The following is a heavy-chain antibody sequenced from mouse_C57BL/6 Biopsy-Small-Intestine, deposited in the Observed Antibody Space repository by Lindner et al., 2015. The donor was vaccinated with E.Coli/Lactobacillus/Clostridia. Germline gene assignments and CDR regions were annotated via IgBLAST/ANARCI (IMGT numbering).Heavy chain of an antibody. Sequence: SVKVSCKASGYTFTSYYIHWVRQAPGQGLEWMGVGNPSGGSTSYAQKFQGRVTMTRDTSTRTVYMELSSLRSDDTAVYYCARAVAGSMRVAFDIWGQGTMVTVSS. CDR3: ARAVAGSMRVAFDI. V-gene: IGHV1-55*01. D-gene: IGHD2-3*01. J-gene: IGHJ3*01. CDR1: GYTFTSYY. CDR2: GNPSGGST.